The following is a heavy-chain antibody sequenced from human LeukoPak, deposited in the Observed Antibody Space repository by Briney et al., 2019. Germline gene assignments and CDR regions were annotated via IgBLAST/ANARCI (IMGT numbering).Heavy chain of an antibody. Sequence: GGSLRLSCAASGFTFSDYYMSWLRQAPGKGLEWVSYISSSDSTIYYADSVKGRFTISRDNAKNSLYLQMNSLRAEDTAVYYCARGTTYWGQGTLVTVSS. CDR3: ARGTTY. CDR1: GFTFSDYY. V-gene: IGHV3-11*04. J-gene: IGHJ4*02. D-gene: IGHD2/OR15-2a*01. CDR2: ISSSDSTI.